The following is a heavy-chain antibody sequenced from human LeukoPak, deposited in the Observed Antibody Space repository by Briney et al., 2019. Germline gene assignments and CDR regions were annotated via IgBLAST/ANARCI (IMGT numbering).Heavy chain of an antibody. V-gene: IGHV4-61*02. Sequence: SETLSLTCTVSGDSISSGDYYWSWIRQPAGKGLEWIGRISSSGSTNYNPSLKSRVTISVDTSKNQFSLKLSSVTAADTAVYFCARGPYCYDSSGAFDIWGEGRMVTVSS. CDR3: ARGPYCYDSSGAFDI. CDR2: ISSSGST. D-gene: IGHD3-22*01. J-gene: IGHJ3*02. CDR1: GDSISSGDYY.